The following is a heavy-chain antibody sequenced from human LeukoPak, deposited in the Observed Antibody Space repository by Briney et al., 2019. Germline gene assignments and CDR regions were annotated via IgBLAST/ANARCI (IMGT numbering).Heavy chain of an antibody. D-gene: IGHD3-10*01. CDR2: IKQDGSEK. CDR3: ARDHSSGSYYKYVDY. CDR1: GFTFSSYW. V-gene: IGHV3-7*01. Sequence: GGSLRLSCAASGFTFSSYWMSWVRQAPGKGLEWVANIKQDGSEKYYVDSVKGRFTISRDNAKNSLYLQMNSLRAEDTAVYYCARDHSSGSYYKYVDYWGQGTLVTVSS. J-gene: IGHJ4*02.